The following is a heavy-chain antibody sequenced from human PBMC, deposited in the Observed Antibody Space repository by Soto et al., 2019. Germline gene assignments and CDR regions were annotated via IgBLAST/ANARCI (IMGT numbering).Heavy chain of an antibody. D-gene: IGHD6-13*01. CDR3: ARRASAAGEYYYGMDV. V-gene: IGHV1-69*01. CDR1: GGTFSSYA. J-gene: IGHJ6*02. Sequence: QVQLVQSGAEVKKPGSSVKVSCKASGGTFSSYAISWVRQAPGQGLEWMGGIIPIFGTANYAQKFQGRVTITADESRSTAYMERSRLRSEDMAVYYCARRASAAGEYYYGMDVWGQGTTVTVSS. CDR2: IIPIFGTA.